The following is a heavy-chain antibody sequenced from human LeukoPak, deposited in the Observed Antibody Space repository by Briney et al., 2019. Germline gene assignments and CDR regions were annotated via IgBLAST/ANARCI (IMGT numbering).Heavy chain of an antibody. J-gene: IGHJ5*02. Sequence: GGSLRLSCAASGFLFSRCAMSWVRQAPGKGLEWVSSISGAGDIAHYAESVKGRFTISRDNSGNTLYVQMDSLRAEDTAVYYCAKVKSSLTLIGAWGRGTLVTVSS. CDR2: ISGAGDIA. V-gene: IGHV3-23*01. CDR1: GFLFSRCA. CDR3: AKVKSSLTLIGA. D-gene: IGHD2-8*01.